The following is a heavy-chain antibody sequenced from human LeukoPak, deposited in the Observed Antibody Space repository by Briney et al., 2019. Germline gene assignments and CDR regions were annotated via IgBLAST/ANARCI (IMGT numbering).Heavy chain of an antibody. CDR2: IIPIFGTA. CDR1: GYTFTNYD. Sequence: GASVKVSCKASGYTFTNYDMHWVRQAPGQGLEWMGGIIPIFGTANYAQKFQGRVTITADESTSTAYMELSSLRSEDTAVYYCARLSSGYPFDYWGQGTLVTVSS. D-gene: IGHD3-22*01. CDR3: ARLSSGYPFDY. V-gene: IGHV1-69*13. J-gene: IGHJ4*02.